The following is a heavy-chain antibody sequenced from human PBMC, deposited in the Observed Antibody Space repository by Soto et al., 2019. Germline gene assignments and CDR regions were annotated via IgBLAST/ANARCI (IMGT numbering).Heavy chain of an antibody. CDR1: GYAFSSYW. V-gene: IGHV5-51*01. CDR2: IYPGDSDT. D-gene: IGHD2-8*02. J-gene: IGHJ5*02. Sequence: PGYSLKISCQGSGYAFSSYWIAWVRQMPGKGLEWMGIIYPGDSDTRYSPSFQGQVTISVDKSITTAYLQWSSLKASDTAIYYCARGYCTATICDPWFDPSGQGTLVTV. CDR3: ARGYCTATICDPWFDP.